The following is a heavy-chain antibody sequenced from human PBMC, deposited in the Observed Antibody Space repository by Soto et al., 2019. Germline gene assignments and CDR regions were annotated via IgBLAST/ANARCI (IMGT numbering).Heavy chain of an antibody. J-gene: IGHJ5*02. CDR3: GLSRTSAMLFALRMDP. CDR2: IIPIFGTA. V-gene: IGHV1-69*13. Sequence: ASGKVSWEASGGSFSSYAISWGRQAPGQGLEWMGGIIPIFGTANYAQKVQGRGTITADESTSTGYMEVSRLRSEDTAGYYCGLSRTSAMLFALRMDPSR. D-gene: IGHD5-18*01. CDR1: GGSFSSYA.